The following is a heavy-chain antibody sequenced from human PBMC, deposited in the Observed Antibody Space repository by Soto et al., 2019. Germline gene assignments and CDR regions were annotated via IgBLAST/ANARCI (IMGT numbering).Heavy chain of an antibody. V-gene: IGHV3-30-3*01. D-gene: IGHD3-3*01. J-gene: IGHJ6*02. Sequence: GGSLRLSCAASGFTFSSYAMHWVRQAPGKGLEWVAVISYDGSNKYYADSVKGRFTTSRDNSKNTLYLQMNSLRAEDTAVYYCARDLDPITIFGVVIPGSPGYYYYGMDVWGQGTTVTVSS. CDR1: GFTFSSYA. CDR2: ISYDGSNK. CDR3: ARDLDPITIFGVVIPGSPGYYYYGMDV.